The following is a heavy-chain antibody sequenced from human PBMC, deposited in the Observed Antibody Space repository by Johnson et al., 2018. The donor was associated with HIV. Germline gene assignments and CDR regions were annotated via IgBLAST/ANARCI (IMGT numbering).Heavy chain of an antibody. CDR1: GFTFSSYW. J-gene: IGHJ3*02. CDR2: IKQDGSEK. CDR3: ARRDTYYYDSTPGAFDI. V-gene: IGHV3-7*05. Sequence: EVQLLESGGGIVQPGGSLRLSCAASGFTFSSYWMSWVRQAPGKGLEWVANIKQDGSEKYYVDSVKGRFTISRDNAKNSLYLQMNSLRAEDTAVYYCARRDTYYYDSTPGAFDIWGQGTMVTVSS. D-gene: IGHD3-22*01.